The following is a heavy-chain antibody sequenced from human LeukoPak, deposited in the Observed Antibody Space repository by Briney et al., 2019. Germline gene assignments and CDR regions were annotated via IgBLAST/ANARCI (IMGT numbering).Heavy chain of an antibody. CDR1: GFTFSSYS. Sequence: GGSLRLSCAASGFTFSSYSMNWVRQAPGKGLEWVSYISSSTNTIYYADSVRGRFTISRDNAKNSLFLQMNSLRDEDTAVYYCARGGYGANDDAFDIWGQGTMVTVSS. CDR3: ARGGYGANDDAFDI. D-gene: IGHD4-23*01. J-gene: IGHJ3*02. V-gene: IGHV3-48*02. CDR2: ISSSTNTI.